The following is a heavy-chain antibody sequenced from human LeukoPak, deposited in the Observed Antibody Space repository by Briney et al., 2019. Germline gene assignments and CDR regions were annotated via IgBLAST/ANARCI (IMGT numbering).Heavy chain of an antibody. D-gene: IGHD3-16*02. J-gene: IGHJ3*02. CDR3: ARYRNDAFDI. CDR2: ISYDGSNK. Sequence: GGSLRLSCAASGFTFSSYAMHWVRQAPGKGLEWVAVISYDGSNKYYADSVKGRFTISRDNSKNTLYLQMNSLRADDTAVYYCARYRNDAFDIWGQGTMVTVSS. V-gene: IGHV3-30-3*01. CDR1: GFTFSSYA.